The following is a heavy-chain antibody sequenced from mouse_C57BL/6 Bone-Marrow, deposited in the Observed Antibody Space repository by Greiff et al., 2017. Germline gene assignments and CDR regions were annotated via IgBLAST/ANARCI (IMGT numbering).Heavy chain of an antibody. V-gene: IGHV1-81*01. CDR2: IYPRSGNT. CDR3: ARKGEYGSRGDY. CDR1: GYTFTSYG. D-gene: IGHD1-1*01. J-gene: IGHJ2*01. Sequence: QVQLQQSGAELARPGASVKLSCKASGYTFTSYGISWVKQRTGQGLEWIGEIYPRSGNTYYNEKFKGKATLTADKSSSTAYMELRSLTSEDSAVYFCARKGEYGSRGDYWGQGTTLTVSS.